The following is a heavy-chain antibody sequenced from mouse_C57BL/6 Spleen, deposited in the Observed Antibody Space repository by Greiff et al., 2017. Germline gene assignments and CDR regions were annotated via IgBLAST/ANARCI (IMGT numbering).Heavy chain of an antibody. Sequence: DVQLQESGPGLVKPSQSLSLTCSVTGYSITSGYYWNWIRQFPGNKLEWMGYISYDGSNNYNPSLKNRISITRGTSKNQFFLKLNSVTTEDTATYYCARGTMVTTRGFDYWGQGTTLTVSS. J-gene: IGHJ2*01. CDR3: ARGTMVTTRGFDY. D-gene: IGHD2-2*01. CDR2: ISYDGSN. V-gene: IGHV3-6*01. CDR1: GYSITSGYY.